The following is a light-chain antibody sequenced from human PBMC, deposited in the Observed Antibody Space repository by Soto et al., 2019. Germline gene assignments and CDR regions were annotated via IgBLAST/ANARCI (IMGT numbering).Light chain of an antibody. CDR3: QQFNNYPLN. CDR1: QGISSA. V-gene: IGKV1D-13*01. J-gene: IGKJ5*01. CDR2: DAS. Sequence: AIQLTQSPSSLSASVGDRVTITCRASQGISSAVAWYQQKPGKPPKLLLYDASSLESGVPPRFSGSGSGTDFTLSISSLQPEDFATYYCQQFNNYPLNFGQGTRLEIK.